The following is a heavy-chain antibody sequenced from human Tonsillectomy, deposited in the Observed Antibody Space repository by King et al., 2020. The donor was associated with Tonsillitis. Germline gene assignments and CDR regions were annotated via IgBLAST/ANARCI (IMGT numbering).Heavy chain of an antibody. CDR3: ARLADYYDSSGYGLD. V-gene: IGHV1-69*01. CDR2: IIPIFGTA. D-gene: IGHD3-22*01. CDR1: GGTFSSYA. Sequence: VQLVESGAEVKKPGSSVKVSCKASGGTFSSYAISWVRQAPGQGLEWMGEIIPIFGTANYAQKFQGRVTITADDSTSTAYMELSSLRSEDTAVYYCARLADYYDSSGYGLDWGQGTLVTVSS. J-gene: IGHJ4*02.